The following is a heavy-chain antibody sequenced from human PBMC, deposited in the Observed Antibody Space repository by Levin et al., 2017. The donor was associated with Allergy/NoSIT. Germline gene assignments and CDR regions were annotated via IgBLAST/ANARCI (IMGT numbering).Heavy chain of an antibody. CDR1: GFTFDDYA. CDR3: AKDRGGWYLNNWFDP. CDR2: ISWNSGSI. Sequence: PGGSLRLSCAASGFTFDDYAMHWVRQAPGKGLEWVSGISWNSGSIGYADSVKGRFTISRDNAKNSLYLQMNSLRAEDTALYYCAKDRGGWYLNNWFDPWGQGTLVTVSS. V-gene: IGHV3-9*01. D-gene: IGHD6-19*01. J-gene: IGHJ5*02.